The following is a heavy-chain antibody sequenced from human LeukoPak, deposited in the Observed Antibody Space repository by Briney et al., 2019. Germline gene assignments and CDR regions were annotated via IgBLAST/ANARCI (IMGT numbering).Heavy chain of an antibody. D-gene: IGHD3-10*01. J-gene: IGHJ5*02. V-gene: IGHV4-39*01. Sequence: SETLSLTCTVSGGSIGSSSYYWGWIRQPPGKGLEWIGSIYYSGSTYYNPSLKSRVTISVDTSKNQFSLKLSSVTAADTAVYYCASGAGWFGDWFDPWGQGTLVTVSS. CDR2: IYYSGST. CDR1: GGSIGSSSYY. CDR3: ASGAGWFGDWFDP.